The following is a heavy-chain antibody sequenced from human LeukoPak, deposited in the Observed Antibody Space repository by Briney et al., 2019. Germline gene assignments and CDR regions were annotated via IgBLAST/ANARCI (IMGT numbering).Heavy chain of an antibody. CDR3: AKDIAFDY. V-gene: IGHV3-30*18. J-gene: IGHJ4*02. CDR1: GFTFSSYG. CDR2: ISYDGSNK. Sequence: GSLRLSCAASGFTFSSYGMHWVRQAPGKGLEWVAVISYDGSNKYYADSVKGRFTISRDNSKNTLYLQMNSLRAEDTAVYYCAKDIAFDYWGQGTLVTVSS. D-gene: IGHD3-16*02.